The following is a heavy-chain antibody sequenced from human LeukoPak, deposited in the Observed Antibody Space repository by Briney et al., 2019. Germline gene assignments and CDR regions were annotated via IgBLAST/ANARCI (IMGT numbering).Heavy chain of an antibody. J-gene: IGHJ4*02. CDR2: ISYGGSNK. CDR1: GFTFSSYG. V-gene: IGHV3-30*18. D-gene: IGHD2-15*01. CDR3: AKDGSVVAAPGY. Sequence: PGGSLRLSCAASGFTFSSYGMHWVRQAPGKGLEWVAVISYGGSNKYYADSVKGRFTISRDNSKNTLYLQMNSLRAEDTAVYYCAKDGSVVAAPGYWGQGTLVTVSS.